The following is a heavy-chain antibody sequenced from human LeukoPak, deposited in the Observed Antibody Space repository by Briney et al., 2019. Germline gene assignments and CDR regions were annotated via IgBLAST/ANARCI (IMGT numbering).Heavy chain of an antibody. J-gene: IGHJ3*02. D-gene: IGHD2-15*01. CDR1: GDSVSSNSAA. CDR3: ASALDGGYCSGGSCYQFDI. V-gene: IGHV6-1*01. Sequence: SQTLSLTCAISGDSVSSNSAAWNWIRQSPSRGLEWLGRTYYRSKWYNDYAVSVKSRITINPDTSKNQFSLQLNSVTPEDTAVYYCASALDGGYCSGGSCYQFDIWGQGTMVTASS. CDR2: TYYRSKWYN.